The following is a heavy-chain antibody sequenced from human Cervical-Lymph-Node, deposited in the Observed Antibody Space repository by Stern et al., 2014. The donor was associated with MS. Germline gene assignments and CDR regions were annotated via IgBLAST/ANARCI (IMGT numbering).Heavy chain of an antibody. V-gene: IGHV1-69*01. D-gene: IGHD3-22*01. CDR3: ARDLHYYDPRGFDY. Sequence: DQLVESGAEVKKPGSSVKVSCKASGGTFSSYAISWVRQAPGQGLEWMGGIIPIFGTANYAQKFQGRVTITADESTSTAYMELSSLRSEDTAIYYCARDLHYYDPRGFDYWGQGTLVTVSS. CDR1: GGTFSSYA. CDR2: IIPIFGTA. J-gene: IGHJ4*02.